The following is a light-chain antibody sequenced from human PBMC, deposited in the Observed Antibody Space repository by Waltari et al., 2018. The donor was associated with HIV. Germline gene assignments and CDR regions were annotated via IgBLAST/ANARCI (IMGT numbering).Light chain of an antibody. V-gene: IGLV2-23*01. Sequence: SALTQPASVSGSPGQAITVSCTGSSSDVGSYNLVSGYQQHPGKAPKLMIYEDDTRPSGVSKRCSGSKSGNTASLTISGLQAEDEADYYCCSYAGSTTWLFGGGTKLTVL. J-gene: IGLJ3*02. CDR1: SSDVGSYNL. CDR2: EDD. CDR3: CSYAGSTTWL.